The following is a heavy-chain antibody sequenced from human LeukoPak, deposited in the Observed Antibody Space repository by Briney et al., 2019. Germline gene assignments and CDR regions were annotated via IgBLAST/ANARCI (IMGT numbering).Heavy chain of an antibody. D-gene: IGHD2-2*02. V-gene: IGHV3-23*01. CDR2: ISGSGGST. CDR1: GFTFSSYA. Sequence: GGSLRLSCAASGFTFSSYAMSWVRQAPGKGLEWVSAISGSGGSTYYADSVKGRFTISRDNSKNTLYLQMNSLRAEDTAVYYCAKARWRYCSSTSCYTLSYYYYGMDVWGQGTTVTVSS. CDR3: AKARWRYCSSTSCYTLSYYYYGMDV. J-gene: IGHJ6*02.